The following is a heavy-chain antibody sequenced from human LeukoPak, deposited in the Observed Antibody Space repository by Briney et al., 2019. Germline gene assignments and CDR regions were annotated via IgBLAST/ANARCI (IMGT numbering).Heavy chain of an antibody. CDR2: ISGSGGST. D-gene: IGHD6-19*01. V-gene: IGHV3-23*01. CDR3: AKDGEQWLVPQYDY. J-gene: IGHJ4*02. CDR1: GFTFSSYA. Sequence: PGGSLRLSCAASGFTFSSYAMSWVRQAPGKGLEWVSAISGSGGSTYYADSVKGRFTISGDNSKNTLYLQMNSLRAEDTAVYYCAKDGEQWLVPQYDYWGQGTLVTVSS.